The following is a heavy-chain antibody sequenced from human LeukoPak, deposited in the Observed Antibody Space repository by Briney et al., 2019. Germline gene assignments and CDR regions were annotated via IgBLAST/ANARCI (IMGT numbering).Heavy chain of an antibody. D-gene: IGHD2-15*01. CDR1: GGTFSSYA. CDR3: ARDVEGGWFDP. CDR2: IIPIFGTA. V-gene: IGHV1-69*05. Sequence: SVKVSCKASGGTFSSYAISWLRQAPGQGLEWMGGIIPIFGTANYAQKFQGRVTITTDESTSTDYMEMSSLRSEATAVYYSARDVEGGWFDPWGQGTLVTVSS. J-gene: IGHJ5*02.